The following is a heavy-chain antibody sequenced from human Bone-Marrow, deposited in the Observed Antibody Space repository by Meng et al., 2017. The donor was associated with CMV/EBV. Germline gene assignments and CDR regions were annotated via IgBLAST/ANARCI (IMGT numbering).Heavy chain of an antibody. Sequence: YYRSWIRQAAGKGVEWVACIRSSGSTIYCADTVKGRFTICRDNAKNSLYLQMNSLRAEDTAVYYCARAPIVVVPAASGYYYGMDVWGQGTTVTVSS. CDR2: IRSSGSTI. V-gene: IGHV3-11*01. J-gene: IGHJ6*02. CDR3: ARAPIVVVPAASGYYYGMDV. D-gene: IGHD2-2*01. CDR1: YY.